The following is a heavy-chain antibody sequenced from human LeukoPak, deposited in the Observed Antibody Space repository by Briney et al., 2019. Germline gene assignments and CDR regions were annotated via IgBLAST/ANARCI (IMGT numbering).Heavy chain of an antibody. CDR2: ISGDGDSS. J-gene: IGHJ4*02. CDR1: GFTFINYA. CDR3: AKRDAYDTSGFSPLFDY. D-gene: IGHD3-22*01. Sequence: GGSLRLSCAASGFTFINYAMSWVRQAPEKGQELVSAISGDGDSSYYADSVKGRFTLSTDNSKNTLFLQVNSLRAEDRAGYYCAKRDAYDTSGFSPLFDYWGQGTLVTVSS. V-gene: IGHV3-23*01.